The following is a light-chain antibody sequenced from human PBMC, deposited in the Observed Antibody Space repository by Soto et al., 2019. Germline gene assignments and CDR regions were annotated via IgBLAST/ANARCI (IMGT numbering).Light chain of an antibody. J-gene: IGLJ2*01. CDR3: CSYAGSGTVV. Sequence: QYALTQPASVSGSPGQSITISCTGTSSDVGYYNLVSWYQHHPGKAPKLMMYEGSKRPSGVSNRFSGSKSGTTASLTISGLQPEDEADYYCCSYAGSGTVVFGGGTKLTVL. CDR2: EGS. CDR1: SSDVGYYNL. V-gene: IGLV2-23*01.